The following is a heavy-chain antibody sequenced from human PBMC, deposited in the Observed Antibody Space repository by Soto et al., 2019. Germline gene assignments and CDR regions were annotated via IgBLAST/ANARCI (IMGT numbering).Heavy chain of an antibody. V-gene: IGHV3-23*01. CDR1: GFTFATYA. J-gene: IGHJ4*02. Sequence: PGGSLRLSCVASGFTFATYALNWVRQAPGKGLEWVSAIGSSGSTYYEDSVKGRFTISRDTPKKTLYLQMNSLRVEDTPKYYCSKGFRYLEWYYLAPFDYWGQGALVTGSS. CDR3: SKGFRYLEWYYLAPFDY. CDR2: IGSSGST. D-gene: IGHD3-3*01.